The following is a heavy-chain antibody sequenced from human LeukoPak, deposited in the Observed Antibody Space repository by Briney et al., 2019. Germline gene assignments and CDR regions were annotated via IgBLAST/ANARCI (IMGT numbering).Heavy chain of an antibody. D-gene: IGHD5-18*01. Sequence: GGSLRLSCAASGFTFSSYAMSWVRQAPGKGLEWVSAISGSGGSTYYADSVKGRFTISRDNSKNTLYLQMNSLRAEDTAVYYCAKHLYVDTAMVSLFDYWGQGTLVTVSS. CDR3: AKHLYVDTAMVSLFDY. CDR1: GFTFSSYA. J-gene: IGHJ4*02. V-gene: IGHV3-23*01. CDR2: ISGSGGST.